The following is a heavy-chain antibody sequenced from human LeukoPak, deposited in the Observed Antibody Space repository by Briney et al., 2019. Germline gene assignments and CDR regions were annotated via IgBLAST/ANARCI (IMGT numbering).Heavy chain of an antibody. J-gene: IGHJ4*02. CDR2: IYYSGSI. V-gene: IGHV4-39*07. D-gene: IGHD1-26*01. CDR1: GGSISSSSYY. CDR3: ARERREQLLPPYTRLVTYFDY. Sequence: PSETLSLTCTVSGGSISSSSYYWGWIRQPPGKGLEWIGSIYYSGSIYYNPSLKSRVTISVDTSKNQLSLKLRSVTAADTAVYYCARERREQLLPPYTRLVTYFDYWGQGTLVTVSS.